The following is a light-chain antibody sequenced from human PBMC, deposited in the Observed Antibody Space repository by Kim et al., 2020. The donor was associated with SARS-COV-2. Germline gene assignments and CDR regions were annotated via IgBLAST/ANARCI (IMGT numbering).Light chain of an antibody. Sequence: PGDRVTISCTPSQSVISIYLTWYQQHPCRATKPLIYSSSTRATRIPARFSGRRSGAASTLTISSLQPVDFAVYYCQQAYTFPVTFAGGTKV. J-gene: IGKJ4*01. CDR1: QSVISIY. CDR3: QQAYTFPVT. V-gene: IGKV3D-7*01. CDR2: SSS.